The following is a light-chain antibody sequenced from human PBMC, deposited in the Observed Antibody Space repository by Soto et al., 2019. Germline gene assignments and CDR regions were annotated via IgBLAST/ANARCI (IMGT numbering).Light chain of an antibody. CDR3: QQYCSSLWT. CDR2: DAS. Sequence: EIGLRQSPGTLSLSPGERATLSCRASQSVGSSYLTWYQEKPGQAPRLLIYDASTRATGIPDRFSGSGSVTDFTLTISRLEPEAFAVYYCQQYCSSLWTFGQGTKVEIK. V-gene: IGKV3-20*01. CDR1: QSVGSSY. J-gene: IGKJ1*01.